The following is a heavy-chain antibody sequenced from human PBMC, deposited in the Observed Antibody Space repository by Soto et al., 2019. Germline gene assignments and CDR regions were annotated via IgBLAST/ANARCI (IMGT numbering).Heavy chain of an antibody. CDR1: GYTFASHA. CDR3: ATSQYCSSTTCYLAY. CDR2: INSGNGDT. D-gene: IGHD2-2*01. V-gene: IGHV1-3*01. J-gene: IGHJ4*02. Sequence: QVQLVQSGAEVKKPGASVKVSCKASGYTFASHAMHWVRQAPGQRREWMGWINSGNGDTKYSQKFQGRVTITRDTSASTAYMELGSLRSEDTAVYYCATSQYCSSTTCYLAYWGQGTLVTVSS.